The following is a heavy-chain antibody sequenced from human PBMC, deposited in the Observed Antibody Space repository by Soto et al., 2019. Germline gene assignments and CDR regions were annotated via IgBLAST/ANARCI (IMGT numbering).Heavy chain of an antibody. CDR1: SGSFSGYY. Sequence: SETLYLTCSIYSGSFSGYYWSCIRQPPGKGLEWIGESSQSGNTNYSPSLKSRVSISIDTSKKQFSLNLATVSAADTAVYYCARAPKVSGSSQTRPDFWGQGTLVTVSS. J-gene: IGHJ4*02. CDR3: ARAPKVSGSSQTRPDF. V-gene: IGHV4-34*01. CDR2: SSQSGNT. D-gene: IGHD6-6*01.